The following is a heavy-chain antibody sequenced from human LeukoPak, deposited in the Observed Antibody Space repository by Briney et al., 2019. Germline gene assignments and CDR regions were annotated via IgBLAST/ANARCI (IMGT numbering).Heavy chain of an antibody. Sequence: ASVKVSCKASGYTFTGYYMHWVRQAPGQGLEWMGWINPNSGGTNYAQKFQGRVTMTRDTSISTAYMELSRLRSDDTAVYYCARDLLPLQLLFPWPLEYWGQGTLVTVSS. J-gene: IGHJ4*02. CDR3: ARDLLPLQLLFPWPLEY. CDR2: INPNSGGT. V-gene: IGHV1-2*02. CDR1: GYTFTGYY. D-gene: IGHD2-2*01.